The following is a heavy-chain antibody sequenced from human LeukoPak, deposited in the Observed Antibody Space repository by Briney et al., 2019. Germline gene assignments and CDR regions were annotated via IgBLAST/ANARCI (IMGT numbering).Heavy chain of an antibody. CDR3: ARDLCGGDCYHPGWFDP. V-gene: IGHV1-2*02. CDR2: INPNSGGT. Sequence: GASVKVSCKASGYTFTGYYIHWVRQAPGQGLEWMGLINPNSGGTNYAQKFQGRVTMTRDTSISTAYMELSRLRSDDTAVYYCARDLCGGDCYHPGWFDPWGQGTLVTVSS. D-gene: IGHD2-21*01. J-gene: IGHJ5*02. CDR1: GYTFTGYY.